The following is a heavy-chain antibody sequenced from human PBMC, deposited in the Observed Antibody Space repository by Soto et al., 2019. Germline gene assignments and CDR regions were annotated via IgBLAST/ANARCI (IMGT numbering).Heavy chain of an antibody. D-gene: IGHD3-3*01. Sequence: PGGSLRLSCAASGFTFSSYAMSWVRQAPGKGLEWVSAISGSGGSTYYADSVKGRFTISRDNSKNTLYLQMNSLRAEDTAVYYCAKDHRDPGYYDFWSGYYTGGMDVWGQGTRVTVSS. CDR1: GFTFSSYA. J-gene: IGHJ6*02. V-gene: IGHV3-23*01. CDR2: ISGSGGST. CDR3: AKDHRDPGYYDFWSGYYTGGMDV.